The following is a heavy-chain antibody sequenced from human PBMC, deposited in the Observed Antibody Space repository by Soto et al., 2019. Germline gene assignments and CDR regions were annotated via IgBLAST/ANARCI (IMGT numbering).Heavy chain of an antibody. D-gene: IGHD3-3*01. J-gene: IGHJ6*02. CDR2: ISSSGGST. V-gene: IGHV3-23*01. Sequence: EVHLLESGGGLVQPGGSLRLSCAASRLTFSNYAMSWVRQTPGKGLEWVSAISSSGGSTYSADSVKGRFTISRDNSKNTRYLQMNSLRAEDAAVYYCAKGPTIFGVVITYSFYYGLDVWGQGTTVTVSS. CDR1: RLTFSNYA. CDR3: AKGPTIFGVVITYSFYYGLDV.